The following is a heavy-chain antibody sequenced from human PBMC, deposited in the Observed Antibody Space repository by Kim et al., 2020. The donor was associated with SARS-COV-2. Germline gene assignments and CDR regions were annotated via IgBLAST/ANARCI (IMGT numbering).Heavy chain of an antibody. Sequence: GGSLRLSCAASGFTFSSYAMSWVRQAPGKGLEWVSAISGSGGSTYYADSVKGRFTISRDNSKNTLYLQMNSLRAEATAVYYCAKDITGMDYYDSSGYRGGGMDVWGKGTTVTVSS. V-gene: IGHV3-23*01. D-gene: IGHD3-22*01. CDR3: AKDITGMDYYDSSGYRGGGMDV. J-gene: IGHJ6*04. CDR2: ISGSGGST. CDR1: GFTFSSYA.